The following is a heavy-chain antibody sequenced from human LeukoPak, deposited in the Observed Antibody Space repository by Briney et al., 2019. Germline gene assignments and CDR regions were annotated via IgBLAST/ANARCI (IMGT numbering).Heavy chain of an antibody. CDR1: GGSISSYY. Sequence: SETLSLTCTVSGGSISSYYWSWIRQPPGKGLEWIGYIYYSGNTNYNPSLKSRVTISVDTSNNQFSLKLSSVTAADTAVYFCARESVRGVDTTMVHYFDYWGQGIPVTVSS. D-gene: IGHD5-18*01. J-gene: IGHJ4*02. CDR3: ARESVRGVDTTMVHYFDY. V-gene: IGHV4-59*01. CDR2: IYYSGNT.